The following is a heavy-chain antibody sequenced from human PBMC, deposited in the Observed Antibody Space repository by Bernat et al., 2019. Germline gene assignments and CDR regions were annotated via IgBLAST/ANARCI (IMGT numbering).Heavy chain of an antibody. J-gene: IGHJ6*02. CDR2: ISYDGSNK. CDR1: GFTFSSYA. D-gene: IGHD2-2*01. V-gene: IGHV3-30-3*01. CDR3: ARGGGRYCISTSCYGIDDYYGMDV. Sequence: QVQLVESGGGVVQPGRSLRLSCAASGFTFSSYAMHWVRHAPGKGLEWVAVISYDGSNKYSADSVEGRFTSSRDKSTNTLYLQMNSLRAEDTAVYYCARGGGRYCISTSCYGIDDYYGMDVWGQGTTVTVSS.